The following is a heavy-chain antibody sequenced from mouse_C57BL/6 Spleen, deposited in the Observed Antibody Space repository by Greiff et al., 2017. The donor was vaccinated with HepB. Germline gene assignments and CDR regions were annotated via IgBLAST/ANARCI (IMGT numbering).Heavy chain of an antibody. V-gene: IGHV1-81*01. D-gene: IGHD2-4*01. Sequence: QVQLQQSGAELARPGASVKLSCKASGYTFTSYGISWVKQRTGQGLEWIGEIYPRSGNTYYNEKFKGKATLTADKSSSTAYMELRSLTSEDSAVYFGERGVYDYDGGDYFDYWGQGTTLTVSS. CDR1: GYTFTSYG. J-gene: IGHJ2*01. CDR2: IYPRSGNT. CDR3: ERGVYDYDGGDYFDY.